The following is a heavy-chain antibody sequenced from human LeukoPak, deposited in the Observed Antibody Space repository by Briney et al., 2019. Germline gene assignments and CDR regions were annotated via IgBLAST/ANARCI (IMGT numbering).Heavy chain of an antibody. CDR1: GFTFSSYT. V-gene: IGHV3-30-3*01. CDR2: ISFDGSNK. Sequence: GGSLRLSCAASGFTFSSYTIHWVRQPPGKGLEWVAVISFDGSNKYYADSVKGRFTISRDNSKNTLYLQMNSLRAEDTAVYYCAPRPDVNIAVAGPFDYWGQGTLVTVSS. CDR3: APRPDVNIAVAGPFDY. D-gene: IGHD6-19*01. J-gene: IGHJ4*02.